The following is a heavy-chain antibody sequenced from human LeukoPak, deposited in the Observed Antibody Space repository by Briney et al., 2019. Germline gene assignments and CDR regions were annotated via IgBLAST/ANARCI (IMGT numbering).Heavy chain of an antibody. Sequence: GGSLRLSCSASGFTFSSDAMHWVRQAPGKGLEYVSSIGASGTWTYYAQSAKGRFAITRDNSKNTLYLQMSSLRAEDTAVYYCVKDLSGTYSFDYWGQGILVTVSS. CDR2: IGASGTWT. CDR1: GFTFSSDA. J-gene: IGHJ4*02. CDR3: VKDLSGTYSFDY. D-gene: IGHD1-26*01. V-gene: IGHV3-64D*09.